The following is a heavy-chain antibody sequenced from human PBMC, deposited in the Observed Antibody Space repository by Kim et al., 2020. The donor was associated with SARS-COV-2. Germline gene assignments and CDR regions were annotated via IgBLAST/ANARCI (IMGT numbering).Heavy chain of an antibody. V-gene: IGHV3-23*01. CDR1: GFTFSSYA. Sequence: GGSLRLSCAASGFTFSSYAMSWVRQAPGKGLEWVSAISGSGGSTYYADSVKGRFTISRDNSKNTLYLQMNSLRAEDTAVYYCAILYSGSYMVYWGQGTLVTVSS. J-gene: IGHJ4*02. CDR3: AILYSGSYMVY. D-gene: IGHD1-26*01. CDR2: ISGSGGST.